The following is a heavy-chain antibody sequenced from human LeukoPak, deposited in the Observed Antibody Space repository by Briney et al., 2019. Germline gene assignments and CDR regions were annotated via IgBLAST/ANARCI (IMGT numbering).Heavy chain of an antibody. D-gene: IGHD3-10*01. CDR1: GYTFTSYD. J-gene: IGHJ4*02. CDR3: ANTRVALGELFLDY. V-gene: IGHV1-8*01. Sequence: GASVKVSCKASGYTFTSYDINWVRQATGQGLEWMGWMNPNSGNTGYAQKFQGRVTMTRNTSISTAYMELSSLRSEDTAVYYCANTRVALGELFLDYWGQGTLVTVSS. CDR2: MNPNSGNT.